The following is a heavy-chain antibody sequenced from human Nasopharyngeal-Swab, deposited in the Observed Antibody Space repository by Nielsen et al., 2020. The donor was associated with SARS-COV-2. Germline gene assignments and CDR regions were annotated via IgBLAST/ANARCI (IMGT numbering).Heavy chain of an antibody. V-gene: IGHV4-31*02. CDR2: IYYSGST. D-gene: IGHD3-10*01. J-gene: IGHJ4*02. Sequence: RQAPGKGLEWIGYIYYSGSTYYNPSLKSRVTISVDTSKNQFSLRLSSVTAADTAVYYCARDTNYYGSGGTLGYWGQGTLVTVSS. CDR3: ARDTNYYGSGGTLGY.